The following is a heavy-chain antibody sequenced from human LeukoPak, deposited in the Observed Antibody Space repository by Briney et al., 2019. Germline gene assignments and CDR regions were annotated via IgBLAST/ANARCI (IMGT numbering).Heavy chain of an antibody. V-gene: IGHV3-66*01. CDR3: ASGGSTAMAIDY. Sequence: GGSLRLSCAASGFTIRNYMTWVRQAPGKGLEWVSVIYSGGGTYYADSVNGRFTISRDNSKNTLYLQMNSLRAEDTAVYYCASGGSTAMAIDYWGQGTLVTVSS. CDR1: GFTIRNY. D-gene: IGHD5-18*01. CDR2: IYSGGGT. J-gene: IGHJ4*02.